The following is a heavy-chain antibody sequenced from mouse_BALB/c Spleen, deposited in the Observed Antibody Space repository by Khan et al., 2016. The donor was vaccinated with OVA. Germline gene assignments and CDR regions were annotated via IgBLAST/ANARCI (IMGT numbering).Heavy chain of an antibody. CDR1: GFSLTNYG. CDR2: IWKYGST. V-gene: IGHV2-6-1*01. CDR3: ARQPYYHYNIMDY. Sequence: VELVESGPDLVAPSQSLSITCTISGFSLTNYGVHWVRQPPGKGLQWRVVIWKYGSTTYTSAPKSRLTVSKDNSKSQVFFQMNSLQTDDSAMYFGARQPYYHYNIMDYWGQGTSVTVSS. D-gene: IGHD2-10*01. J-gene: IGHJ4*01.